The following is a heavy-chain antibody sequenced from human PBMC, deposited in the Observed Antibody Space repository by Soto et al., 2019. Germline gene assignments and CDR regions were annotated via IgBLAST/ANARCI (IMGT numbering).Heavy chain of an antibody. CDR3: ARDVNGGFCGA. CDR2: ISSRNNDM. CDR1: GFPFSSYS. J-gene: IGHJ5*02. V-gene: IGHV3-21*01. Sequence: EVQLVESGGGLVKPGGSLRLSCAASGFPFSSYSMNWVRQAPGKGLEWVSTISSRNNDMYYVDSVKGRFTISRDNARNSVYLQMTSLRADDTAVYYCARDVNGGFCGAWGQGTLVTVSS. D-gene: IGHD2-21*01.